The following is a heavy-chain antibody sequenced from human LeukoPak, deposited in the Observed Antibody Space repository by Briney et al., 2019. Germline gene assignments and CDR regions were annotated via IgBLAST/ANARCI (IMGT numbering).Heavy chain of an antibody. CDR3: ARDPFRGESFDY. V-gene: IGHV4-30-4*01. J-gene: IGHJ4*02. Sequence: PSETLSLTCTVSGGSIISGDYYWSWIRQPPGKGLEWIGYIYYSGSTYYNPSLKSRVTISVDTSKNQFSLKLSSVTAADTAVYYCARDPFRGESFDYWGQGTLVTVSS. CDR1: GGSIISGDYY. CDR2: IYYSGST. D-gene: IGHD3-10*01.